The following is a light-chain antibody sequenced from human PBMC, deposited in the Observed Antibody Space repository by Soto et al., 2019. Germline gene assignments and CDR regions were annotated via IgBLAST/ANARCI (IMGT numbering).Light chain of an antibody. V-gene: IGLV2-14*01. CDR2: EVS. CDR3: SSYTSSSTLI. Sequence: QSALTQPASVSGSPGQSITISCTGTSSDVGNYKYVSWYQQYPGKAPSLMIYEVSNRPSGVSNRFSGSKSGNTASLTISGLRAEDDDYYYCSSYTSSSTLIFGGGTQLTVL. J-gene: IGLJ2*01. CDR1: SSDVGNYKY.